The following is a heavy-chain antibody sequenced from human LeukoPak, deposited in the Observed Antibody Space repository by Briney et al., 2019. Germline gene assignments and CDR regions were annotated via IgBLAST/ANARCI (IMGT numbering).Heavy chain of an antibody. D-gene: IGHD3-16*01. J-gene: IGHJ2*01. CDR1: GFTFSDAW. CDR3: ARGGTYVNFYFDL. V-gene: IGHV3-11*04. CDR2: IGSSGSPV. Sequence: GGSLRLSCAASGFTFSDAWMIWVRQAPGKGLEWVSYIGSSGSPVYYADSVKGRFTNSRDNAKHSLSLQMNSLRAEDTAVYYCARGGTYVNFYFDLWGRGTLVTVSS.